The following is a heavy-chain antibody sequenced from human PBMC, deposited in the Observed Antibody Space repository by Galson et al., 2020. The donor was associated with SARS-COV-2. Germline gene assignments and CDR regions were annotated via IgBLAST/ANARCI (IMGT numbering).Heavy chain of an antibody. Sequence: SETLSLTCTVSGGSINSGSYYWGWIRQPPGKGLEWIGSIYYSGNTYYNPSLKSRVTISIDTSKNHFSLKLNSVTAADTAIYYCARIISARPDFCGQGALVTVSS. CDR2: IYYSGNT. CDR3: ARIISARPDF. CDR1: GGSINSGSYY. V-gene: IGHV4-39*07. J-gene: IGHJ4*02.